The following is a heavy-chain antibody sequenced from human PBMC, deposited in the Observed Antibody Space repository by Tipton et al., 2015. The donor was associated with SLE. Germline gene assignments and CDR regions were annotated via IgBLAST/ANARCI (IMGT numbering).Heavy chain of an antibody. CDR2: INHSGST. Sequence: TLSLTCAVYGGSFSGYYWSWIRQPPGKGLEWIGEINHSGSTNYNPSRKSRVTISVDTSKNQFSLKLSSVTAADTAVYYCARVGYYDSSGYSYWGQGTLVTVSS. CDR3: ARVGYYDSSGYSY. D-gene: IGHD3-22*01. V-gene: IGHV4-34*01. J-gene: IGHJ4*02. CDR1: GGSFSGYY.